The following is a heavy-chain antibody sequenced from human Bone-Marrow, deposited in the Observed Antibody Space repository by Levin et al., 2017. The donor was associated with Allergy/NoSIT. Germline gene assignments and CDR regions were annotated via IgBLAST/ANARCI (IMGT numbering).Heavy chain of an antibody. J-gene: IGHJ4*02. V-gene: IGHV3-30-3*01. D-gene: IGHD6-13*01. Sequence: GGSLRLSCAASGFTFSSYAMHWVRQAPGKGLEWVAALSFDGNNKYYSDSVKGRFTISRDNSKNTVYLQMNSLRAEDTAVYYCARDKLSGSSWCDYWGQGTLVTVSS. CDR3: ARDKLSGSSWCDY. CDR1: GFTFSSYA. CDR2: LSFDGNNK.